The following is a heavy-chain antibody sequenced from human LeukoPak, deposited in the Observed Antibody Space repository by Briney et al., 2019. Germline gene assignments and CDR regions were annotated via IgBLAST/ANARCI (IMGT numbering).Heavy chain of an antibody. J-gene: IGHJ6*03. CDR1: GYTFTSYD. V-gene: IGHV1-8*03. CDR3: ARGRKYQLLYGFYYYYYMDV. Sequence: ASVKVSCKASGYTFTSYDINWVRQATGQGLEWMGWMNPNSGNTGYAQKFQGRVTITRNTSISTAYMELSSLRSEDTAVYYCARGRKYQLLYGFYYYYYMDVWGKGTTVTVSS. CDR2: MNPNSGNT. D-gene: IGHD2-2*02.